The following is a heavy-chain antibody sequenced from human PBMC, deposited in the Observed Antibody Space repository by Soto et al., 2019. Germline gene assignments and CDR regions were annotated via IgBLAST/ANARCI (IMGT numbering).Heavy chain of an antibody. D-gene: IGHD6-6*01. J-gene: IGHJ4*02. CDR1: GFAFSSYS. CDR2: ISSSSSYI. Sequence: PGGSLRLSCAASGFAFSSYSMNWVRQAPGKGLEWVSSISSSSSYIYYADSVKGRFTISRDNAKNSLYLQMNSLRAEDTAVYYCARATHLYSSSSPDCWGQGTLVTVSS. V-gene: IGHV3-21*01. CDR3: ARATHLYSSSSPDC.